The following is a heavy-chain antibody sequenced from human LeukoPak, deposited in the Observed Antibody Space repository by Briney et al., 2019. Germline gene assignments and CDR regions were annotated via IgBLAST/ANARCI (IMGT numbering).Heavy chain of an antibody. CDR3: ARETTFYGMDV. J-gene: IGHJ6*02. V-gene: IGHV4-59*01. D-gene: IGHD4-17*01. Sequence: SETLSLTCTDSGGSISSYYWSWIRQPPGKGLEWIGYIYYIGSTNYNPSLKSRVTISVVTSKNQFSLKLSSVTAADTAVYYCARETTFYGMDVWGQGTTVTVSS. CDR1: GGSISSYY. CDR2: IYYIGST.